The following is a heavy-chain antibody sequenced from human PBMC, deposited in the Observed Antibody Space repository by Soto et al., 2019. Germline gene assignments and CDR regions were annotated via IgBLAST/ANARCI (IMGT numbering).Heavy chain of an antibody. D-gene: IGHD3-10*01. CDR2: INPNSGGT. Sequence: ASVKVSCKASGYTFTGYYMHWVRQAPGQGLEWMGWINPNSGGTNYAQKFRGWVTMTRDSSSSTAYMELSSLSSDDTAVYYCARDGSGSYAYYGMDVWGQGTTVTVSS. J-gene: IGHJ6*02. CDR3: ARDGSGSYAYYGMDV. V-gene: IGHV1-2*04. CDR1: GYTFTGYY.